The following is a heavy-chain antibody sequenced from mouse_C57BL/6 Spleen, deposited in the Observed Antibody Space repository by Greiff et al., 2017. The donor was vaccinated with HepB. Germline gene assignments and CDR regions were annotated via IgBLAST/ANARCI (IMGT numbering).Heavy chain of an antibody. CDR2: INPYNGDT. CDR3: ASPYYSNSWFAY. V-gene: IGHV1-20*01. CDR1: GYSFTGYF. J-gene: IGHJ3*01. Sequence: VQLQQSGPELVKPGDSVKISCKASGYSFTGYFMNWVMQSHGKSLEWIGRINPYNGDTFYNQKFKGKATLTVDKSSSTAHMELRSLTSEDSAVYYCASPYYSNSWFAYWGQGTLVTVSA. D-gene: IGHD2-5*01.